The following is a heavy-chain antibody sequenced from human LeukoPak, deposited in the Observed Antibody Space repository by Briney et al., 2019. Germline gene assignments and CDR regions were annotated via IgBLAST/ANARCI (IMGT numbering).Heavy chain of an antibody. Sequence: SETLSLTCTVSGASISSGSYYWGWIRQPPGKGLEWIGSIYHSGSTYQNPSLKSRVTISVDTSKNQFSLKLSSVTAADTAVYYCARGGYSYGYTFDYWGQGTLVTVSS. CDR3: ARGGYSYGYTFDY. D-gene: IGHD5-18*01. CDR1: GASISSGSYY. CDR2: IYHSGST. V-gene: IGHV4-39*07. J-gene: IGHJ4*02.